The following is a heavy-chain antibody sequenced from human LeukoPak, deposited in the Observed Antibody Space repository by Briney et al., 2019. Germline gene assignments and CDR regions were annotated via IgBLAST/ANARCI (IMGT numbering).Heavy chain of an antibody. J-gene: IGHJ3*02. CDR2: FISSSSTI. Sequence: PGGSLRLSCAASGFTLSIYCMNWVRQAPGKGLGWVSYFISSSSTIYDADSVKGRFTISRDNAKNSLYLQMNSLRPEDTAVYYCARGPYRGVVVVAGLAAFDIWGQGTMVTVSS. V-gene: IGHV3-48*01. CDR1: GFTLSIYC. D-gene: IGHD2-15*01. CDR3: ARGPYRGVVVVAGLAAFDI.